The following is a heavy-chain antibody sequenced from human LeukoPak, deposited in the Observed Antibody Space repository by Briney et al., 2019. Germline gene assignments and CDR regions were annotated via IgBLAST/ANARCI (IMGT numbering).Heavy chain of an antibody. CDR1: GFTFESHA. V-gene: IGHV3-23*01. J-gene: IGHJ5*02. CDR2: ISAGGGAT. CDR3: SKGTTDYDS. Sequence: PGGSLRLSCAASGFTFESHAMTWLRQAPGRGLEWVSLISAGGGATHYADSVKGRFTISRDNSKDTLFLQMNSLRAEDTALYYCSKGTTDYDSWGQGTLVTVSS. D-gene: IGHD4-17*01.